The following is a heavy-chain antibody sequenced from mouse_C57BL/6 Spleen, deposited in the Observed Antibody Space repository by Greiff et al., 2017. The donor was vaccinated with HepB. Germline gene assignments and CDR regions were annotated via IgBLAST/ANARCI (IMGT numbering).Heavy chain of an antibody. D-gene: IGHD3-2*02. Sequence: QVQLQQSGAELVMPGASVKLSCKASGYTFTSYWMHWVKQRPGQGLEWIGEIDPSDSYTNYNQKFKGKSTLTVDKSSSTAYMQLSSLTSEDSAVYYCARRGGSSGYFAYWGQGTLVTVSA. CDR1: GYTFTSYW. V-gene: IGHV1-69*01. CDR3: ARRGGSSGYFAY. J-gene: IGHJ3*01. CDR2: IDPSDSYT.